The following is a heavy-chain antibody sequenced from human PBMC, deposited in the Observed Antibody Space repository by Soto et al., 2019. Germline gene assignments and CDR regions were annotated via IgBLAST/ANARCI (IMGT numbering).Heavy chain of an antibody. Sequence: ASVKVSCKASGYTFTSYYMHWVRQAPGQGLEWMGIINPSGGSTSYAQKFQGRDTMTRDTSTSTVYMELSSLRSEDTAVYCCASNIAVAGRYYYYGMDVWGQGTTVTVSS. CDR3: ASNIAVAGRYYYYGMDV. V-gene: IGHV1-46*03. D-gene: IGHD6-19*01. J-gene: IGHJ6*02. CDR1: GYTFTSYY. CDR2: INPSGGST.